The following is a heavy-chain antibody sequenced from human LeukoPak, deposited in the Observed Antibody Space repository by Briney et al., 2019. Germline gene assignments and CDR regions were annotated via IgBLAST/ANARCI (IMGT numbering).Heavy chain of an antibody. CDR2: IKQDGSEK. D-gene: IGHD3-22*01. J-gene: IGHJ3*02. CDR3: ARVLDYYDSSGYYYGAFDI. V-gene: IGHV3-7*01. CDR1: GFIVSSNY. Sequence: PGGSLRLSCVASGFIVSSNYMSWVRQAPGKGLEWVANIKQDGSEKYYVDSVKGRFTISRDNAKNSLYLQMNSLRAEDTAVYYCARVLDYYDSSGYYYGAFDIWGQGTMVTVSS.